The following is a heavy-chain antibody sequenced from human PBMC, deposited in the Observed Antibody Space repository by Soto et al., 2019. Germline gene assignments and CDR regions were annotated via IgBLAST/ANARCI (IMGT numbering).Heavy chain of an antibody. D-gene: IGHD2-8*01. CDR1: GFTFSSYG. CDR3: AREALPRKVFFADARWYAFDI. V-gene: IGHV3-33*01. CDR2: IWYDGSNK. Sequence: GGSLRLSCAASGFTFSSYGMHWVRQAPGKGLEWVAVIWYDGSNKYYADSVKGRFTISRDNSKNTLYLQMNSLRAEDTAVYYCAREALPRKVFFADARWYAFDIWGQGTMVTVSS. J-gene: IGHJ3*02.